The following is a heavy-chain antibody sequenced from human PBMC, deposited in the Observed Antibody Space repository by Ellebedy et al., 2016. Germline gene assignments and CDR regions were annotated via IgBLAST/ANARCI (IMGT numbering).Heavy chain of an antibody. CDR2: INPDSGGT. J-gene: IGHJ6*02. CDR1: GYTFTGYY. CDR3: ARHNYNYALDV. V-gene: IGHV1-2*04. Sequence: ASVKVSCKASGYTFTGYYIHWVRQAPGQGLEWMGWINPDSGGTNYAQKFQGWVTMTRDTSISTAYMELTRLTSDDTAVYYCARHNYNYALDVWGQGTTVTVSS.